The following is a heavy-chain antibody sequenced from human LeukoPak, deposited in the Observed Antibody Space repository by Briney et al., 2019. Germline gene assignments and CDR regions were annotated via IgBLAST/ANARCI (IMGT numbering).Heavy chain of an antibody. CDR3: ARDKGSGSYSYYYYGMDV. CDR2: IYHSGRT. V-gene: IGHV4-4*02. D-gene: IGHD3-10*01. CDR1: GGSISSSNW. J-gene: IGHJ6*04. Sequence: KPSGTLSLTCAVSGGSISSSNWWSWVRQPPGKGLEWTGEIYHSGRTNYNPSLKSRVTISVDKSKNQFSLKLSSVTAADTAVYYCARDKGSGSYSYYYYGMDVWGKGTTVTVSS.